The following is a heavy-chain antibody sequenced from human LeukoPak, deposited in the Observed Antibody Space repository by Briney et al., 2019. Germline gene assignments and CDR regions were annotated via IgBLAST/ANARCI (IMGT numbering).Heavy chain of an antibody. CDR2: INHSGST. D-gene: IGHD3-9*01. CDR3: ATGRVENVLRYFDWLYYYMDV. CDR1: GGSFSGYY. V-gene: IGHV4-34*01. J-gene: IGHJ6*03. Sequence: SETLSLTCAVYGGSFSGYYWSWIRQPPGTGLEWIGEINHSGSTNYNPSLKSRVTIPVDTSKNQFSLKLSSVTAADTAVYYCATGRVENVLRYFDWLYYYMDVWGKGTTVTLSS.